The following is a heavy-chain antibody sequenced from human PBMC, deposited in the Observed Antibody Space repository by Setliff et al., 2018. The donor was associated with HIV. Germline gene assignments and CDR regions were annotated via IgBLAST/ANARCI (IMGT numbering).Heavy chain of an antibody. CDR2: VFYSGTT. Sequence: PSETLSLTCNVSGGFINTNSYYWGWIRQPPGKKVEWIGNVFYSGTTYYSPSLKSRVTISVDTAKNHFSLRLSSVTAADTAVYSCVALSVVQTQAMELAWFEPWGQGTPVTVTS. J-gene: IGHJ5*02. CDR3: VALSVVQTQAMELAWFEP. CDR1: GGFINTNSYY. V-gene: IGHV4-39*02. D-gene: IGHD1-26*01.